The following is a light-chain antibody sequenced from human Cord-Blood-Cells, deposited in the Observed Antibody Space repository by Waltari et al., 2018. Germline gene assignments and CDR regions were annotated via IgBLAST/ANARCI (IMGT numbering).Light chain of an antibody. J-gene: IGLJ3*02. CDR2: DVS. Sequence: SALTQPASVAGSPGQSITIACTATSSDVGGYNYVSWYQQHPGKAPKLMIYDVSNRPSGVSNRFSGSKSGNTASLTISGLQAEDEADYYCSSYTSSSTLEVFGGGTKLTVL. V-gene: IGLV2-14*01. CDR3: SSYTSSSTLEV. CDR1: SSDVGGYNY.